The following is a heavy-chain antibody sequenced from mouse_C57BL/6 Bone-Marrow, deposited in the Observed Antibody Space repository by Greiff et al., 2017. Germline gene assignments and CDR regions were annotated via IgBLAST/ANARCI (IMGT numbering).Heavy chain of an antibody. Sequence: QVQLKQPGAELVKPGASVKLSCKASGYTFTTYWMQWLKQRPGQGLEWIGAIDPFDSYTNYNQKFKGKATLTVDTSSSTAYMQLSSLTSEDSAVYYCARFEYYGSRYEFAYWGQGTLVTVSA. CDR3: ARFEYYGSRYEFAY. J-gene: IGHJ3*01. CDR2: IDPFDSYT. V-gene: IGHV1-50*01. D-gene: IGHD1-1*01. CDR1: GYTFTTYW.